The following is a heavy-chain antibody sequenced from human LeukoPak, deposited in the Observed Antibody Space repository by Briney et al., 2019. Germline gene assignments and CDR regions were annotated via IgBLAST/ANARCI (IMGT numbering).Heavy chain of an antibody. D-gene: IGHD4-11*01. CDR3: AKDPLTTVTTSSYFDY. CDR1: GFTFSGYA. Sequence: GGSLRLSCAASGFTFSGYALSWVRQAPGKGLEWVSAISGSGGSTYYADSVKGRFTISRDNSKNTLYLQMNSLRAEDTAVYYCAKDPLTTVTTSSYFDYWGQGTLVTVSS. V-gene: IGHV3-23*01. J-gene: IGHJ4*02. CDR2: ISGSGGST.